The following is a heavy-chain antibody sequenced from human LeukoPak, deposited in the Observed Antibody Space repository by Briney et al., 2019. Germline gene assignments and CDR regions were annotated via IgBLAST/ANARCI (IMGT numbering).Heavy chain of an antibody. D-gene: IGHD1-1*01. V-gene: IGHV1-69*13. CDR1: GGTFSSYA. Sequence: ASVKVSCKASGGTFSSYAISWVRQAPGQGLEWMGGIIPIFGTANYAQKFRGRVTITADESTSTAYMELSSLRSEDTAVYYCASLGLPVQLERRVDCFDYWGQGTLVTVSS. CDR2: IIPIFGTA. J-gene: IGHJ4*02. CDR3: ASLGLPVQLERRVDCFDY.